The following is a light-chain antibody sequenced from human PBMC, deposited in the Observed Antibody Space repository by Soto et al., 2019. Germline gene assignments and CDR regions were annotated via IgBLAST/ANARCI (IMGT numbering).Light chain of an antibody. Sequence: DIQMTQSPSSLSASIGDRVTITCQASQDISNYLNWYQQKPGKAPKLLIDDASNLETGVPSRFSGSGSGTDFTFTISSLQPEDIATYFCQQYDNFPLTFGGGTKVEIK. CDR3: QQYDNFPLT. CDR1: QDISNY. V-gene: IGKV1-33*01. J-gene: IGKJ4*01. CDR2: DAS.